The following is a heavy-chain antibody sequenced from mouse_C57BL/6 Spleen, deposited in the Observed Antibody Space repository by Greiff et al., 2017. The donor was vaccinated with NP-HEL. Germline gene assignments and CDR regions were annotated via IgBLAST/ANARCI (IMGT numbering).Heavy chain of an antibody. V-gene: IGHV1-64*01. Sequence: QVQLQQPGAELVKPGASVKLSCKASGYTFTSYWMHWVKQRPGQGLEWIGMIHPNSGSTNYNEKFKSKATLTVDKSSSTAYMQLSSLTSEDSAVYYCARFITTVVAYYFDYWGQGTTLTVSS. CDR2: IHPNSGST. D-gene: IGHD1-1*01. J-gene: IGHJ2*01. CDR1: GYTFTSYW. CDR3: ARFITTVVAYYFDY.